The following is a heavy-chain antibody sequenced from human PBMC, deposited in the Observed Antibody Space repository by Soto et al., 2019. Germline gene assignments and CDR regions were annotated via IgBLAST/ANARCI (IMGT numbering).Heavy chain of an antibody. Sequence: QVLLVESGGGVVQPGRSLRLSCAASESIFRGYGMHWVRQAPGKGLEWVAIIRFDGSNINYADFVMGRFTISRDNSKNLLDLEMTSLRAEDRVVYYWAREGVGAPPFGEYLAYGAQGTLVTVSP. CDR2: IRFDGSNI. J-gene: IGHJ4*02. V-gene: IGHV3-33*01. CDR3: AREGVGAPPFGEYLAY. D-gene: IGHD3-10*01. CDR1: ESIFRGYG.